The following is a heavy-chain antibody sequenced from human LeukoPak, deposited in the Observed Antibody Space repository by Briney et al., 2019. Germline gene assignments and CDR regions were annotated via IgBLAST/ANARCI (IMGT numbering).Heavy chain of an antibody. J-gene: IGHJ2*01. CDR2: TYRRSKWYN. CDR1: GDSVSSNSAA. D-gene: IGHD3-10*01. CDR3: ASREFDF. Sequence: SQTLSLTCAISGDSVSSNSAAWTWIRQSPSRGVEWLGRTYRRSKWYNDYAVSVKSRITINADTSKNLFSLQLTSMTPEDTAVYYCASREFDFWGRGTLVTVSS. V-gene: IGHV6-1*01.